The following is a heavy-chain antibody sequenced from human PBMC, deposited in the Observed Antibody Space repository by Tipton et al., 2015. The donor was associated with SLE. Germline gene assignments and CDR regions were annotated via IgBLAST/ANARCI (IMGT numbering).Heavy chain of an antibody. J-gene: IGHJ3*02. CDR3: ARGNYYDSSGYDAFDI. V-gene: IGHV4-34*01. CDR1: GGSFSDYF. Sequence: LRLSCAVYGGSFSDYFWSWIRQPPGKGLEWIGEINHSGSTYYNPSPKSRVTISVDTSKNQFSLKLSSVTAADTAVYYCARGNYYDSSGYDAFDIWGQGTMVTVSS. D-gene: IGHD3-22*01. CDR2: INHSGST.